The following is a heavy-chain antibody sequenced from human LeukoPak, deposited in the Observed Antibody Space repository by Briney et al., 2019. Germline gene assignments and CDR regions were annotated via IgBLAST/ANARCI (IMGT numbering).Heavy chain of an antibody. CDR1: GFTFSSYW. V-gene: IGHV3-7*01. CDR2: IKQDGSEK. J-gene: IGHJ4*02. CDR3: ARDSTDSSGYYPLGSDY. Sequence: GGSLRLSCAASGFTFSSYWMSWVRQAPGKGLEWVANIKQDGSEKYYVDSVKGRFTISRDNAKNSLYLQMNSLRAEDTAVYYCARDSTDSSGYYPLGSDYWGQGTLVTVSS. D-gene: IGHD3-22*01.